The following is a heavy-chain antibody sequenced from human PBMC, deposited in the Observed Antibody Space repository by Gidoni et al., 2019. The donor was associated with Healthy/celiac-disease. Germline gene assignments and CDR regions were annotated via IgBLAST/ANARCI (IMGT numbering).Heavy chain of an antibody. V-gene: IGHV3-7*03. CDR1: GFTFCSYW. CDR3: AVSGGDLFDY. Sequence: EVQLVESGGGLVQPGGPLSLSCHASGFTFCSYWMSWVRQAPGKGMEWVANIKQDGSEKYYVDSVKGRFTISRDNAKNSLYLQMNSLRAEDTAVYYCAVSGGDLFDYWGQGTLVTVSS. CDR2: IKQDGSEK. J-gene: IGHJ4*02. D-gene: IGHD2-21*02.